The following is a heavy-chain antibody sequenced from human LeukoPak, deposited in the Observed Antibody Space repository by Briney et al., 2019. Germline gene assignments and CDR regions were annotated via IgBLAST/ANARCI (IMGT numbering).Heavy chain of an antibody. Sequence: ASVKVSCKASGYTFTGYYMHWVRQAPGQGLEWMGWISAYNGNTNYAQKLQGRVTMTTDTSTSTAYMELRSLRSDDTAVYYCARDSAIGCWYFDLWGRGTLVTVSS. CDR2: ISAYNGNT. J-gene: IGHJ2*01. CDR3: ARDSAIGCWYFDL. V-gene: IGHV1-18*04. D-gene: IGHD3-16*01. CDR1: GYTFTGYY.